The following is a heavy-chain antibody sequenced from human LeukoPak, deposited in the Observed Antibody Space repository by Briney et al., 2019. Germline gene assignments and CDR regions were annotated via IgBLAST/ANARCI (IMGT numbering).Heavy chain of an antibody. CDR2: INHSGST. CDR3: AREGLPGSGYTYWGDFDY. J-gene: IGHJ4*02. CDR1: GGSFSGYY. Sequence: PSETLSLTCAVYGGSFSGYYWSWIRQPPGKGLEWIGEINHSGSTNYNPSLKSRVTISVDTSKNQFSLKLSSVTAADTAVYYCAREGLPGSGYTYWGDFDYWGQGTLVTVSS. D-gene: IGHD2-21*01. V-gene: IGHV4-34*01.